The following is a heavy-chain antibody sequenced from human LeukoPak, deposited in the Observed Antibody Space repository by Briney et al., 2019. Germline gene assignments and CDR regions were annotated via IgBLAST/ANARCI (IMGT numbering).Heavy chain of an antibody. Sequence: PGGSLRPSCAASGFTFSNYAMHWVRQAPGKGLEWVAVISDDGSKKYYADSLKGRVTISRDNSKNTMYLQMNSLRAEDTAVYYCARDRGVGVRRVIITSFDYWGQGTPVTVSS. V-gene: IGHV3-30-3*01. CDR1: GFTFSNYA. J-gene: IGHJ4*02. D-gene: IGHD3-10*01. CDR3: ARDRGVGVRRVIITSFDY. CDR2: ISDDGSKK.